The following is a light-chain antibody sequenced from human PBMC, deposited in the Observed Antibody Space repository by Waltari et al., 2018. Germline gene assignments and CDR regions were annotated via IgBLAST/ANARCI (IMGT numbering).Light chain of an antibody. V-gene: IGLV3-21*04. CDR2: YDR. J-gene: IGLJ1*01. CDR1: NIGTYS. CDR3: HVWHPHVDPGV. Sequence: SYVVTQPPSVSVAQGETAPITCGGANIGTYSVHWYQQKAGQAPVLVIFYDRDRPSGIPDRFSGSNSGNTATLTISRVEAGDEARYYCHVWHPHVDPGVFGTGTEVTVL.